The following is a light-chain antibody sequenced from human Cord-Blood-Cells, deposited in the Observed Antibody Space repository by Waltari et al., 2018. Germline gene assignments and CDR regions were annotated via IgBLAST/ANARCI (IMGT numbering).Light chain of an antibody. CDR1: SSDVGCYNY. CDR3: SSYTSSSTLEV. Sequence: QSALTQPASVSGSPGQSTTISCTGTSSDVGCYNYVSWYQQHPGKAPKLMIYEVSNRPSGVSNRFSGSKSGNTASLTISGLQAEDEADYYCSSYTSSSTLEVFGTGTKVTVL. CDR2: EVS. V-gene: IGLV2-14*01. J-gene: IGLJ1*01.